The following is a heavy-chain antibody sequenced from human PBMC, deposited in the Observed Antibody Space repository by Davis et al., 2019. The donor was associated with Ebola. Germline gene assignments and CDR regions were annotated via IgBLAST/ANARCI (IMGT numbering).Heavy chain of an antibody. CDR3: ARGRCNAGNCETFEI. D-gene: IGHD2/OR15-2a*01. J-gene: IGHJ3*02. V-gene: IGHV4-59*01. CDR1: VVSISSYF. CDR2: ISYSGSA. Sequence: MPSETLSLTCTVSVVSISSYFWSWIRQPPGQGLEWIAYISYSGSAHYNPSLKSRVSISVDTSRNKFSLNVTSLTAADTAVYFCARGRCNAGNCETFEIWGQGTVVTVSS.